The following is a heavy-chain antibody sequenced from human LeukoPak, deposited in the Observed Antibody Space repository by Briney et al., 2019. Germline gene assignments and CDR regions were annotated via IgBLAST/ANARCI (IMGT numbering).Heavy chain of an antibody. CDR3: ARDYYYYMDV. CDR1: GFTFANYW. J-gene: IGHJ6*03. CDR2: IRQDGSEK. Sequence: GGSLRLSCAASGFTFANYWMSWVRQAPGKGLEWVANIRQDGSEKFYVDSVKGRFTISRDNAKNSLYLQMNSLRAEDTAVYYCARDYYYYMDVWGNGTTVTVSS. V-gene: IGHV3-7*01.